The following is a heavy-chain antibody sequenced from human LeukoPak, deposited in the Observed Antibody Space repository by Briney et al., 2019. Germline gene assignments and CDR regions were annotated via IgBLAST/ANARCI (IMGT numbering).Heavy chain of an antibody. CDR1: GFTFSTYG. Sequence: GGSLRLSCAASGFTFSTYGMHWARQAPGKGLEWVAVISYDGSNKYYADSVKGRFTISRDNSKNTLYLQLNSLRAEDTAVCYCAKGQIAVAAPDAFDIWGQGTMVTSST. V-gene: IGHV3-30*18. J-gene: IGHJ3*02. CDR3: AKGQIAVAAPDAFDI. CDR2: ISYDGSNK. D-gene: IGHD6-19*01.